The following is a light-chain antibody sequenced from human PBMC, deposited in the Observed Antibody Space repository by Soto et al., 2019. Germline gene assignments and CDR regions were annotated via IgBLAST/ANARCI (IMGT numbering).Light chain of an antibody. CDR3: MQGSHWPRT. Sequence: EVVMTQSPLSLPVTLGQPASISCRSSQSLVNSDGNTYLNWFHQRPGQSPRRLIYKVSNRDSGVPDRFSGSGSGTDFTLRISRVEAADVGVYYCMQGSHWPRTFGQGTRVEIK. J-gene: IGKJ1*01. CDR1: QSLVNSDGNTY. V-gene: IGKV2-30*01. CDR2: KVS.